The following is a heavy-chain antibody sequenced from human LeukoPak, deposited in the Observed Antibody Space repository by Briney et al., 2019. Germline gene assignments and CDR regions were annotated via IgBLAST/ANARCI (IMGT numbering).Heavy chain of an antibody. CDR2: IYTSGST. Sequence: SQTLSLTCTVSGGSISSGSYYWSWIRQPAGKGLEWIGRIYTSGSTNYNPSLKSRVTISVDTSKNQFSLKLSSVTAADTAVYYCARDPPGGASDYWGQGTLVTVSS. CDR3: ARDPPGGASDY. V-gene: IGHV4-61*02. J-gene: IGHJ4*02. CDR1: GGSISSGSYY. D-gene: IGHD1-26*01.